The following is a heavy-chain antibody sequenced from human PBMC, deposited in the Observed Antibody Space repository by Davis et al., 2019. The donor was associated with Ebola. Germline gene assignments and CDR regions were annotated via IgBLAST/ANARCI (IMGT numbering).Heavy chain of an antibody. V-gene: IGHV3-11*01. J-gene: IGHJ3*02. CDR1: GFTFSDYY. CDR3: ASGNCGGDCYSPDAFDI. D-gene: IGHD2-21*02. CDR2: ISSSGSTI. Sequence: PGGSLRLSCAASGFTFSDYYMRWIRQAPGKGLEWVSYISSSGSTIYYADSVKGRFTISRDNAKNLLYLQMNSLRVEDTAVYYCASGNCGGDCYSPDAFDIWGQGTMVTVSS.